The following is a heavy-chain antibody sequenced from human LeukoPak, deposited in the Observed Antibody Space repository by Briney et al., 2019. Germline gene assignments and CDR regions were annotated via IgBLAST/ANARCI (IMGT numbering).Heavy chain of an antibody. CDR1: GFTFSDYA. V-gene: IGHV3-49*03. Sequence: PGGSLRLSCTASGFTFSDYAMSWFRQAPGKGLEWVGFIRNKAYGGTAEYAASVKGRFTISRDDSKTIAYLQMISLKTEDTAVYYCTREKRYFDWFQADYWGQGTLVTVSS. CDR3: TREKRYFDWFQADY. J-gene: IGHJ4*02. CDR2: IRNKAYGGTA. D-gene: IGHD3-9*01.